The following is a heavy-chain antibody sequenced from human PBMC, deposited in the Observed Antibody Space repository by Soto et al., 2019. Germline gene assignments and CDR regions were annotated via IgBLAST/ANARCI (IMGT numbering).Heavy chain of an antibody. CDR1: GGSISSYY. D-gene: IGHD3-22*01. J-gene: IGHJ4*02. CDR2: IYFRGTT. Sequence: SETLSLTCTVSGGSISSYYWSWIRQPPGKGLEWIGYIYFRGTTNYNPSLKSRVTMSADTSKDQFSLKLNSVTAADTAVYYCARMNYYDTSGYPFDYWGQGMMVTVSS. CDR3: ARMNYYDTSGYPFDY. V-gene: IGHV4-59*01.